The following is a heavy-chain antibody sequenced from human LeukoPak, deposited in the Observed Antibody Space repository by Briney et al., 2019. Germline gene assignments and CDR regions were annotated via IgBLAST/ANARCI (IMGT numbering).Heavy chain of an antibody. D-gene: IGHD3-9*01. Sequence: SVKVSCKASGYTFPSYGISWVRPAPGQGLEWMGWISAYNGNTNYAQKLQGRVTMTTDTSTSTAYMELRSLRSDDTAVYYCARGHYDILTGRNYYYYYGMDVWGQGTTVTVSS. CDR3: ARGHYDILTGRNYYYYYGMDV. V-gene: IGHV1-18*01. CDR1: GYTFPSYG. CDR2: ISAYNGNT. J-gene: IGHJ6*02.